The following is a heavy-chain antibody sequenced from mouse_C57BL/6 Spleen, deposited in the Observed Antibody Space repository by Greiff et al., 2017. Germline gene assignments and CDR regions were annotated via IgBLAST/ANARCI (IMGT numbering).Heavy chain of an antibody. Sequence: QVTLKESGPELVKPGASVKISCKASGYAFSSSWMNWVKQRPGKGLEWIGRIYPGDGDTNYNGKFKGKATLTADKSSSTAYMQLSSLTSEDSAVYFCANSNYVWFAYWGQGTLVTVSA. V-gene: IGHV1-82*01. CDR1: GYAFSSSW. CDR2: IYPGDGDT. J-gene: IGHJ3*01. CDR3: ANSNYVWFAY. D-gene: IGHD2-5*01.